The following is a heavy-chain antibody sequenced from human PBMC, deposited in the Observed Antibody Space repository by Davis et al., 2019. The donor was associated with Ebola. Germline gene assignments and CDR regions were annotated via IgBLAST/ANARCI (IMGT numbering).Heavy chain of an antibody. Sequence: SVKVSCKASGGTFSSYAISWVRQAPGQGLEWMGRIIPILGIANYAQKFQGRVTITADKSTSTAYMELSNLRSEDTAVYYCARGLLGCSGGSCYGLLFDYWGQGTLVTVSS. CDR2: IIPILGIA. J-gene: IGHJ4*02. V-gene: IGHV1-69*04. D-gene: IGHD2-15*01. CDR1: GGTFSSYA. CDR3: ARGLLGCSGGSCYGLLFDY.